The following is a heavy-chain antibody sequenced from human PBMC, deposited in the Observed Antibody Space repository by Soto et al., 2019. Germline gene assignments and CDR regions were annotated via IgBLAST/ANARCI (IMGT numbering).Heavy chain of an antibody. J-gene: IGHJ4*02. CDR1: GFTFISYG. V-gene: IGHV3-33*01. CDR3: ARDSYYYDSSGYYFDY. D-gene: IGHD3-22*01. CDR2: IWYDGSNK. Sequence: PGGSLRLSCAASGFTFISYGMHWVRQAPGKGLEWVAVIWYDGSNKYYADSVKGRFTISRDNSKNTLYLQMNSLRAEDTAVYYCARDSYYYDSSGYYFDYWGQGTLVTVSS.